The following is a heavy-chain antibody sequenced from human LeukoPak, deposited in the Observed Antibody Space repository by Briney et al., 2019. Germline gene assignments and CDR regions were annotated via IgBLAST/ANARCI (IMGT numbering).Heavy chain of an antibody. CDR1: GGSISSYY. D-gene: IGHD6-19*01. Sequence: SETLSLTCTVSGGSISSYYWSWIRQPPGKGLESIGYIYYSGSTNYNPSLKSRVTISVDTSKNQFSLKLSSVTAADTAVYYCARDTVKGIAVAGGAFDIWGQGTMVTVSS. CDR3: ARDTVKGIAVAGGAFDI. CDR2: IYYSGST. V-gene: IGHV4-59*01. J-gene: IGHJ3*02.